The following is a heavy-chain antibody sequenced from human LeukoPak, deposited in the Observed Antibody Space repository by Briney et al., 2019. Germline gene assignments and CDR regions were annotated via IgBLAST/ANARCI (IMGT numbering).Heavy chain of an antibody. D-gene: IGHD7-27*01. CDR2: MGGSGTSI. CDR1: GFTFRTYA. CDR3: AREEPGDLGQAFHY. J-gene: IGHJ4*02. V-gene: IGHV3-21*01. Sequence: GGSLRLSCATSGFTFRTYAMNWVRQAPGKGLEWVSSMGGSGTSIYYADSVKGRFTISRDNAKNSLYLQMSSLRVDDTAVYYCAREEPGDLGQAFHYWGQGTLVTVSS.